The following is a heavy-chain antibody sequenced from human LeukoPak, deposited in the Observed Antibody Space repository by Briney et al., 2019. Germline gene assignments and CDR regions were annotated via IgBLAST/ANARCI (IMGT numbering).Heavy chain of an antibody. J-gene: IGHJ6*02. CDR2: IKQDGSEK. V-gene: IGHV3-7*01. Sequence: GGSLRLSCAASGFTFSNYWMTWVRQAPGKGPEWVASIKQDGSEKYHVDSVKGRFTISRDNAKNSLYLQMNSLRAEDTAVYYCARDPDSGYDWHYYGMDVWGQGTTVTVSS. D-gene: IGHD5-12*01. CDR3: ARDPDSGYDWHYYGMDV. CDR1: GFTFSNYW.